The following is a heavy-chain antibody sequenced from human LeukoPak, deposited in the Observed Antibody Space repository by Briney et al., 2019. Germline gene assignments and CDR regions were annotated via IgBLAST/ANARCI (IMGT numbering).Heavy chain of an antibody. D-gene: IGHD2-15*01. J-gene: IGHJ4*02. CDR2: ISSSSSYI. V-gene: IGHV3-21*01. CDR1: GFTFSSYS. CDR3: ARLGYCSGGSCYVDY. Sequence: GSLRLSCAASGFTFSSYSMNWVRQAPGKGLEWVSSISSSSSYIYYADSVKGRFTISRDNAKNSLHLQMNSLRAEDTAVYYCARLGYCSGGSCYVDYWGQGTLVTVSS.